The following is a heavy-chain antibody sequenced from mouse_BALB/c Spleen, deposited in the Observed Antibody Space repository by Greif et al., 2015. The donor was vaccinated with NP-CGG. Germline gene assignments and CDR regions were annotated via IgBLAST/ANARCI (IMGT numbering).Heavy chain of an antibody. D-gene: IGHD4-1*01. Sequence: QVQLQQSGAELAKPGASVKMSCKASGYTFTSYWMHWVKQRPGQGLEWIGYINPSTGYTEYNQKFKDEATLTADKSSSTAYMQLSSLTSEDSAVYYCARLGLGAYWGQGTLVTVSA. CDR1: GYTFTSYW. J-gene: IGHJ3*01. V-gene: IGHV1-7*01. CDR2: INPSTGYT. CDR3: ARLGLGAY.